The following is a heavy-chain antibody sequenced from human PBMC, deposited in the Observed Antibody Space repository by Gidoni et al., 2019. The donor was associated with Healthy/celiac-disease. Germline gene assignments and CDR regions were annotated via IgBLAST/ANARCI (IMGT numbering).Heavy chain of an antibody. CDR3: ARRQAGGWYNY. V-gene: IGHV4-34*01. CDR2: INHSGST. CDR1: GGSFSGYY. J-gene: IGHJ4*02. Sequence: QVQLQQWGAGRLKPSETLSLTCAVHGGSFSGYYWSWIRQPPGKGLEWIGEINHSGSTNYNPSLKSRVTISVDTSKNQFSLKLSSVTAADTAVYYCARRQAGGWYNYWGQGTLVTVSS. D-gene: IGHD6-19*01.